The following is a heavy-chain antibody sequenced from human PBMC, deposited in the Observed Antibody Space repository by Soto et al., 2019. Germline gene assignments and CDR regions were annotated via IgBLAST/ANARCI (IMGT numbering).Heavy chain of an antibody. CDR1: GYTFTSYY. CDR3: ARVHLGEYYYYGMDV. V-gene: IGHV1-2*02. D-gene: IGHD3-16*01. J-gene: IGHJ6*02. Sequence: ASVKVSCKASGYTFTSYYMHWVRKAPGQGLEWMGWINPNSGGTNYAQKFQGRATMTRDTSISTAYMELSRLRSDDTAVYYCARVHLGEYYYYGMDVWGQGTTVTVSS. CDR2: INPNSGGT.